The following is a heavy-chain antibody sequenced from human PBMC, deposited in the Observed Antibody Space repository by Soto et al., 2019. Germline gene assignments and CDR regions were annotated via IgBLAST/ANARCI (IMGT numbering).Heavy chain of an antibody. J-gene: IGHJ4*02. CDR3: AKVPGDDFWSGYYTSELYYFDY. Sequence: GGSLRLSCAASGFTFSSYAMSWVRQAPGKGLEWVSAISGSGGSTYYADSVKGRFTISRDNSKNTLYLQMNSLRAEDTAVYYCAKVPGDDFWSGYYTSELYYFDYWGQGTLVTVSS. D-gene: IGHD3-3*01. CDR2: ISGSGGST. CDR1: GFTFSSYA. V-gene: IGHV3-23*01.